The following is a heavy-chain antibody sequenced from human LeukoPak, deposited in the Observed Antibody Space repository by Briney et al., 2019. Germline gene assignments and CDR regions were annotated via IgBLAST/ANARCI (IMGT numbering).Heavy chain of an antibody. CDR1: GGSFSGYY. CDR2: INHSGST. CDR3: ARVPWYGIGFDY. Sequence: SETLSLTCAVYGGSFSGYYWSWLRQPPGKGLEWIGEINHSGSTNYNPSLKSRVTISVDTSKNQFSLKLSSVTAADTAVYYCARVPWYGIGFDYWGQGTLVTVSS. D-gene: IGHD6-13*01. J-gene: IGHJ4*02. V-gene: IGHV4-34*01.